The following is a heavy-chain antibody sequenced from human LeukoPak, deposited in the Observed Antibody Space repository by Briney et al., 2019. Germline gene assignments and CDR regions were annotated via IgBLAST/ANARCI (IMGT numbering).Heavy chain of an antibody. CDR3: ASSGSGFPHRNWFDR. Sequence: GRSLRLSCAASGFTFSSYAMHWVRQAPGKGLEWEAVISYDGSNKYYADYVKGRFTISRDNSKNTLYLQMNSLRAEDTAVYYCASSGSGFPHRNWFDRWGQGTLVTVSS. J-gene: IGHJ5*02. V-gene: IGHV3-30*04. CDR2: ISYDGSNK. CDR1: GFTFSSYA. D-gene: IGHD1-14*01.